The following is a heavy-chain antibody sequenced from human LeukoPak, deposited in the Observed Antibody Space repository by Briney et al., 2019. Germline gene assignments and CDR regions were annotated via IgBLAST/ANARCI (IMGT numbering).Heavy chain of an antibody. CDR1: GGSISSYY. CDR2: IYYSGST. D-gene: IGHD1-26*01. J-gene: IGHJ2*01. Sequence: PSETLSLTCTVSGGSISSYYWSWIRQPPGKGLEWIGYIYYSGSTNYNPSLKSRVTISVDTSKNQFSLKLSSVTAADTAVYYCARYRGSYYWYFDLWGRGTLVTVSS. CDR3: ARYRGSYYWYFDL. V-gene: IGHV4-59*01.